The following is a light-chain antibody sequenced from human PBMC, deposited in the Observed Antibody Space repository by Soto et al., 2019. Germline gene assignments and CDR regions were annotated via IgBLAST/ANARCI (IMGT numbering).Light chain of an antibody. V-gene: IGKV3-20*01. Sequence: PGTLPLSPRQRATLSCRASQSVSNNYLAWYQQKPGQAPRLLIYGASNRATGIPDRFSGSGSGTDFTLTISRLEPEDFAVYYCQQYGSSGTVGQGTKVDIK. J-gene: IGKJ1*01. CDR3: QQYGSSGT. CDR1: QSVSNNY. CDR2: GAS.